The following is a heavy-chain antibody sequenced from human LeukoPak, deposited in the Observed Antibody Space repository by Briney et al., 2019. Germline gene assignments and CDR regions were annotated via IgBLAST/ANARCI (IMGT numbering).Heavy chain of an antibody. CDR3: ARDLEDSSPFGAFDM. CDR1: GFTFSNYG. J-gene: IGHJ3*02. V-gene: IGHV3-33*01. CDR2: IWFDGIRK. Sequence: GRSLRLSCVASGFTFSNYGMHWFRQVPGKGLEWVAAIWFDGIRKYYADSVKGRLTISRDNSKNTLYLQMNTLRGEDTAVYYCARDLEDSSPFGAFDMWGQGTMVTVSS. D-gene: IGHD3-22*01.